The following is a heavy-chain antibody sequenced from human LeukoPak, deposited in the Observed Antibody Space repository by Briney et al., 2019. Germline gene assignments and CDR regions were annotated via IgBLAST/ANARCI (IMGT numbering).Heavy chain of an antibody. J-gene: IGHJ4*02. CDR1: GYTFTGYF. CDR2: INPNSGDT. Sequence: GASVKVSCMASGYTFTGYFIHWVRQAPGEGLEWMGWINPNSGDTNYAQKFQGRVSMTRDTSTRTAYLEVSSLRSDDTAVYYCARVWDLRERPFDYWGQGTLVTVSS. V-gene: IGHV1-2*02. D-gene: IGHD3-16*01. CDR3: ARVWDLRERPFDY.